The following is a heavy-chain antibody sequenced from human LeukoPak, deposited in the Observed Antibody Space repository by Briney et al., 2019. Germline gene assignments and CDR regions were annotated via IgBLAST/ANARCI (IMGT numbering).Heavy chain of an antibody. V-gene: IGHV3-30*18. D-gene: IGHD1-1*01. J-gene: IGHJ6*02. CDR3: AKGGNDFYYYGLDV. CDR2: ISYDGSNE. CDR1: GFTFRSYG. Sequence: PGTSLRLSCAASGFTFRSYGMHWVRQAPGRGLEWVAVISYDGSNEYYIDPVNGRFNISRDNSKNTLYLQMHSLRVEDTARYYCAKGGNDFYYYGLDVWGQGTTVTVSS.